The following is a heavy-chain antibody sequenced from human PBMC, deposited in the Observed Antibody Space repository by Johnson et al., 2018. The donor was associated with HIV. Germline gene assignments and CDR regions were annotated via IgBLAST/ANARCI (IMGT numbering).Heavy chain of an antibody. CDR3: TTGFAAFDI. Sequence: VQLVESGGGVVQPGRSLRLSCAASGFTFSSSAMHWVHQAPGKGLEWVSTIGTAGDTYYAGSVRGRFTISRDNSKNTLYLQINSLKTEDTAVYYCTTGFAAFDIWGQGTMVTVSS. CDR1: GFTFSSSA. J-gene: IGHJ3*02. V-gene: IGHV3/OR16-10*03. CDR2: IGTAGDT.